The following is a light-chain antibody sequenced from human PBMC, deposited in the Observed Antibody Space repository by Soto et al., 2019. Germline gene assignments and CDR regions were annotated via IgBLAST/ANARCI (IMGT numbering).Light chain of an antibody. J-gene: IGLJ3*02. V-gene: IGLV2-14*01. CDR1: NNDIGSYNY. CDR2: EVT. CDR3: SSYTFSTTLRV. Sequence: QSVLTQPASVSGSPGQSITLSCTGTNNDIGSYNYVSWFQQHPGKAPKLIIYEVTHRPSGISTRFSGSKSGNTASLTISGLQAEDEADYYCSSYTFSTTLRVFGGGTQLTVL.